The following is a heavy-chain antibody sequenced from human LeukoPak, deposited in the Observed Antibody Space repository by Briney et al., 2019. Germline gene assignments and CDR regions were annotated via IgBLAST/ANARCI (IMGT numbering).Heavy chain of an antibody. CDR3: ARATTTVVTPGAFDI. Sequence: GGSLRLSCAASGFTVRTHSMSWVRQAPGKGLEWVSVIYGGGSTYYADSVNGRFTISRDSSKNTLFLQMNSLRAEDTAVYYCARATTTVVTPGAFDIWGQGTMVTVSS. D-gene: IGHD4-23*01. V-gene: IGHV3-53*01. CDR2: IYGGGST. CDR1: GFTVRTHS. J-gene: IGHJ3*02.